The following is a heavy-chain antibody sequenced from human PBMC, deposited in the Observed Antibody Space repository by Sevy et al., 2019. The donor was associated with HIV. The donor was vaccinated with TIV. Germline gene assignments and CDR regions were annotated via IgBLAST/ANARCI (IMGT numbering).Heavy chain of an antibody. V-gene: IGHV1-8*01. CDR1: GYTFTSYD. CDR3: ARGRLTGIGFDY. Sequence: ASVKVSCKASGYTFTSYDINWVRQATGQGLEWMGWINPNSGNTGYAQKFQGRVTMTRNTSISTAYMELSSLRSEDTAGYYCARGRLTGIGFDYWGQGTLVTVSS. D-gene: IGHD7-27*01. CDR2: INPNSGNT. J-gene: IGHJ4*02.